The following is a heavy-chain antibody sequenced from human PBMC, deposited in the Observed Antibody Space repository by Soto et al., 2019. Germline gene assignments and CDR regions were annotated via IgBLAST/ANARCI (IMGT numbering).Heavy chain of an antibody. CDR1: GFTFSAYG. D-gene: IGHD7-27*01. Sequence: QVQLVESGGGVVQPGRSLRLSCAASGFTFSAYGIHWVRQAPGKGLEWVAVISYDGSNKYVADSVKGRVTISRDNSKNTLYLQMNSLRAEDTAVYYCAKDSGLANWCRYYGMDVWGQGTTVTVSS. V-gene: IGHV3-30*18. CDR2: ISYDGSNK. CDR3: AKDSGLANWCRYYGMDV. J-gene: IGHJ6*02.